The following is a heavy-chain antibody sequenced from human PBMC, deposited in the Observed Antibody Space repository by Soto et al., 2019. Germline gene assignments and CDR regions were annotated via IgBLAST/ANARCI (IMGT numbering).Heavy chain of an antibody. D-gene: IGHD1-26*01. CDR2: MSSDGTNK. Sequence: QVQLEESGGGVVQPGTSLRLSCAASGFTFSSYAVHWVRQAPGEGLEWVAAMSSDGTNKYYADSVKGRFTISRDNSKNTLYLQMNSLRAEDTAVYYCAKTPWEKYYSSWFDHWGQGTLVTVSS. CDR3: AKTPWEKYYSSWFDH. CDR1: GFTFSSYA. J-gene: IGHJ5*02. V-gene: IGHV3-30*18.